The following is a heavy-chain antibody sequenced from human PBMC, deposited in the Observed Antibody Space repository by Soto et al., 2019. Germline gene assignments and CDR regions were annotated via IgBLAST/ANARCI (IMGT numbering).Heavy chain of an antibody. CDR1: GYTFTSYY. CDR3: ARCWEYSSSWWQVGVDT. D-gene: IGHD6-13*01. Sequence: ASVKVSCKASGYTFTSYYMHWVRQAPGLGLEWMGIINPSGGSTSYAQKFQGRVTMTRDTSTSTVYMELSSLRSEDTAVYYCARCWEYSSSWWQVGVDTWGQGTLVTVSS. J-gene: IGHJ5*02. V-gene: IGHV1-46*01. CDR2: INPSGGST.